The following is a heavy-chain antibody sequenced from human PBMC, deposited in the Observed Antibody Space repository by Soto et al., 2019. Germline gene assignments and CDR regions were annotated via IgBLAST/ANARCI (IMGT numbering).Heavy chain of an antibody. Sequence: SETLSLTCTVSGGSISSGGYYWSWIHQHPGKGLEWIGYIYYSGSTYYNPSLKSRVTISVDTSKNQFSLKLSSVTAADTSVYYCASQCSGGSCYHLSAFDIWGQGTMVTVSS. J-gene: IGHJ3*02. CDR2: IYYSGST. CDR3: ASQCSGGSCYHLSAFDI. V-gene: IGHV4-31*03. D-gene: IGHD2-15*01. CDR1: GGSISSGGYY.